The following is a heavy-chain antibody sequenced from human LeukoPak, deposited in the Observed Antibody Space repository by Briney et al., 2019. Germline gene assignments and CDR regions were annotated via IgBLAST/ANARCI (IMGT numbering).Heavy chain of an antibody. CDR3: AKVLYIAVAGH. CDR2: ISGSGGST. V-gene: IGHV3-23*01. CDR1: GFTFSSYA. D-gene: IGHD6-19*01. J-gene: IGHJ4*02. Sequence: GGSLRLSCAASGFTFSSYAMSWVRQAPGKGLEWVSAISGSGGSTYYADSVKGRFTISRDNSKNTLYLQMNSPRAEDTAVYYCAKVLYIAVAGHWGQGTLVTVSS.